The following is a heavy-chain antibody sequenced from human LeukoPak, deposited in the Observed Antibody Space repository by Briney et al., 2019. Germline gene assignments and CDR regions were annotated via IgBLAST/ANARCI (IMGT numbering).Heavy chain of an antibody. CDR3: AREVFTYYDILTGYYSPLPTSD. CDR1: GFTLSSYG. CDR2: IWYAGSNK. D-gene: IGHD3-9*01. J-gene: IGHJ4*02. Sequence: GGSLRLSCAASGFTLSSYGMHWVRQAPGKGLVWVAVIWYAGSNKYYADSVKGRFTISRDNSKNTLYLQMNSLRAEDTAVYYCAREVFTYYDILTGYYSPLPTSDWGQGTLVTVSS. V-gene: IGHV3-33*01.